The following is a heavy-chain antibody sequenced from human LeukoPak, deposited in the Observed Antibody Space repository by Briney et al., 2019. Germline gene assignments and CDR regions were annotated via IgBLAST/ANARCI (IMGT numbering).Heavy chain of an antibody. CDR1: GFTFSTFW. J-gene: IGHJ4*02. CDR3: VRDWGYDSSGYWQKYFDS. V-gene: IGHV3-74*01. D-gene: IGHD3-22*01. CDR2: INHDGSST. Sequence: PGGSLRLSCATSGFTFSTFWMHWVRQAPGKGLVWVSRINHDGSSTNYAGSVKGRFTISRDNAKNTLHLQMNSLRAEDTAVYYCVRDWGYDSSGYWQKYFDSWGQGTLVTVSS.